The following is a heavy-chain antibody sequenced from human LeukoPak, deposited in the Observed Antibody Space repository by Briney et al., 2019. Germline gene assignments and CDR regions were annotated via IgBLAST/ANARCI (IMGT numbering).Heavy chain of an antibody. CDR3: APRRDGYVNPFDC. V-gene: IGHV4-34*01. CDR2: IDHSGST. J-gene: IGHJ4*02. CDR1: GGSFSGYY. D-gene: IGHD5-24*01. Sequence: SETLSLTCAVYGGSFSGYYWSWIRQPPGKGLEWIGEIDHSGSTNYNPSLKSRVIISVDTSKNQFSLKVNSVTAADTALYYCAPRRDGYVNPFDCWGQGTQVTVSS.